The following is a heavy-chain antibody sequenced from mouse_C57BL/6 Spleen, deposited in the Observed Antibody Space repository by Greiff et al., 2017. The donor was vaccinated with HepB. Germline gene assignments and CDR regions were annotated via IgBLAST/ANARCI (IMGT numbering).Heavy chain of an antibody. CDR3: ASGYVYDKGYFDY. Sequence: VQLKESGPELVKPGASVKISCKASGYSFTDYTMNWVKQSNGKSLEWIGVINPNDGTTSYNQKFKGKATLTVDQSSSTAYMQLNSLTSEDSAVYYCASGYVYDKGYFDYWGQGTTLTVSS. D-gene: IGHD2-2*01. V-gene: IGHV1-39*01. CDR1: GYSFTDYT. CDR2: INPNDGTT. J-gene: IGHJ2*01.